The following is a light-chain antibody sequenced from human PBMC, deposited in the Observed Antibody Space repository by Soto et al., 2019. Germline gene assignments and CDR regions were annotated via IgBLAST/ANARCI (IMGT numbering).Light chain of an antibody. CDR3: QQYDTYPWT. CDR1: QSIVRW. J-gene: IGKJ1*01. CDR2: DAS. Sequence: DIQMTQSPSTLAASVEDRVTSTCRSSQSIVRWLAWYQQKPVKAPNLLIYDASTWKSGVPSRFSGSGAGTEFTLPISSMQPDDFATYYCQQYDTYPWTFGQGTKVEIK. V-gene: IGKV1-5*01.